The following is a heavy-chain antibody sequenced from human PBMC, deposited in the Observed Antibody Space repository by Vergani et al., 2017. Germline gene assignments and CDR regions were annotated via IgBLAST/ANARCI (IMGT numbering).Heavy chain of an antibody. V-gene: IGHV4-61*02. Sequence: QVQLQESGPGLVKPSQTLSLTCTVSGGSISSGSYYWSWIRQPAGKGLEWIGRIYTSGSTNYNPSLKSRVTISVDTSKNQFSLKLSSVTAADTAVYYCERQPFPGIAAAGYYYYGMDVWGQGTTVTVSS. CDR3: ERQPFPGIAAAGYYYYGMDV. CDR2: IYTSGST. J-gene: IGHJ6*02. CDR1: GGSISSGSYY. D-gene: IGHD6-13*01.